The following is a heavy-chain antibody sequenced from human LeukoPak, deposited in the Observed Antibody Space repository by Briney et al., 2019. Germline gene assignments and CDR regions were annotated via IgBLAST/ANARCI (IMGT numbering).Heavy chain of an antibody. CDR3: ARHNIRFSGWFDP. CDR2: IYYSGST. CDR1: GGSISSSSYS. J-gene: IGHJ5*02. V-gene: IGHV4-39*01. D-gene: IGHD2/OR15-2a*01. Sequence: SETLSLTCTVSGGSISSSSYSWGWIRQPPGKGLEWIGSIYYSGSTYYNPSLKSRVTISVDTSKNQFSLKLSSVTAADTAVYYCARHNIRFSGWFDPWGQGTLVTVSS.